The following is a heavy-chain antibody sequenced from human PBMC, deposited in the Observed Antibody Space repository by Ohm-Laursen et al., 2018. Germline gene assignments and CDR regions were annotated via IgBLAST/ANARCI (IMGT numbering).Heavy chain of an antibody. CDR1: GGSISSGGYY. D-gene: IGHD3-22*01. CDR3: ARASEDDSRSYYYFDY. V-gene: IGHV4-31*03. J-gene: IGHJ4*02. Sequence: SQTLSLTCTVPGGSISSGGYYWSWIRQHPGKGLEWIGYIYYSGSTYYNPSLKGRVTMSADTSKNQFSLKLSSVTAADTAVYYCARASEDDSRSYYYFDYWGQGTLVTVSS. CDR2: IYYSGST.